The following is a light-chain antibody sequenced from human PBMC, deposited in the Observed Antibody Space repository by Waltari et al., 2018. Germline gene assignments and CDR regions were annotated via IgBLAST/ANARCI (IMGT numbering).Light chain of an antibody. V-gene: IGKV1-39*01. CDR3: QQTYSTPRT. J-gene: IGKJ1*01. CDR2: ASS. CDR1: QSISTF. Sequence: DIQMTQSPSSLSASLGDRVTITCRASQSISTFLNWYQQKPGKAPKLLIYASSNLQSEVPSRFSGSGSGTDFTLTISSLQPEDFATYYCQQTYSTPRTFGQGTKVEIK.